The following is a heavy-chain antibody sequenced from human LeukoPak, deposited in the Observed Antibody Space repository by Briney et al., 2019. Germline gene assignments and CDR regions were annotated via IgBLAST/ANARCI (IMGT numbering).Heavy chain of an antibody. J-gene: IGHJ4*02. Sequence: TAGSLRLSCAASGFTFSDYYMSWIRQAPGKGLEWVSYISSSGTTIYFADSVKGRFTISRDNAKNSLYLQMNSLRAEDTAVYYCARAGVGATRVFDYWGQGTLVTVSS. CDR1: GFTFSDYY. V-gene: IGHV3-11*01. CDR2: ISSSGTTI. CDR3: ARAGVGATRVFDY. D-gene: IGHD1-26*01.